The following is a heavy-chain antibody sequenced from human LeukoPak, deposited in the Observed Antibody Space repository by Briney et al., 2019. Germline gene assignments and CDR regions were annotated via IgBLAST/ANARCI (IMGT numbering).Heavy chain of an antibody. CDR1: GFTFSTNY. D-gene: IGHD1-26*01. CDR2: IYSGDST. CDR3: ARDLTSLSSGSYGGS. V-gene: IGHV3-53*01. Sequence: GGSLRLSCAASGFTFSTNYMSWVRQAPGKGLEWVSVIYSGDSTYYADSVKGRFTISRDNSKNTLYLQMNSLRAEDTAVYYCARDLTSLSSGSYGGSWGQGTLVTVSS. J-gene: IGHJ5*02.